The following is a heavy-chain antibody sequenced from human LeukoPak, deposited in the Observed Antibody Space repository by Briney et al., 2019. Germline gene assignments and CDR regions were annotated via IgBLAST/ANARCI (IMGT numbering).Heavy chain of an antibody. J-gene: IGHJ5*02. Sequence: SETLSLTCTVSGGSVSSSIYYWGWIRQPPGKGLEWIGSISYSGTNYNNPSLKSRVSISIDTSKNQFSVKLTSVTAADTAMYYCASLGTLRSWGQGTLVTGPS. CDR1: GGSVSSSIYY. V-gene: IGHV4-39*01. CDR2: ISYSGTN. D-gene: IGHD7-27*01. CDR3: ASLGTLRS.